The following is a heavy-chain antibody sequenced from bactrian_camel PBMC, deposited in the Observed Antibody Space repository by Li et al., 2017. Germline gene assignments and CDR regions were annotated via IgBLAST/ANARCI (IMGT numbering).Heavy chain of an antibody. Sequence: VQLVESGGALAQPGGSLRLSCAASGLTFSTSGMSWVRQAPGKGLEWVSGIYSDGSNTYVADSVKGRFTISRDNAKNTLYLQMNSLKSEDTALYYCATDHSDYRVPFGYWGHGTQVTVS. CDR1: GLTFSTSG. J-gene: IGHJ6*01. D-gene: IGHD4*01. CDR2: IYSDGSNT. CDR3: ATDHSDYRVPFGY. V-gene: IGHV3-2*01.